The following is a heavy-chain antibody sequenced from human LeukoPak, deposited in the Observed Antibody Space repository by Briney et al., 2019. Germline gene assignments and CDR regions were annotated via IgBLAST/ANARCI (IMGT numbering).Heavy chain of an antibody. CDR1: GFTFNNAW. V-gene: IGHV3-15*01. D-gene: IGHD2-15*01. Sequence: PGGSLRLSCAASGFTFNNAWMSWVRQAPGKGLEWVGRIKSKTDGGTTDYAAPVKGRFTISRDDSKNSLFLQMNSLKTEDTAEYYCTRGAYCSGGRCPGPFDIWGQGTTVTVSS. CDR2: IKSKTDGGTT. CDR3: TRGAYCSGGRCPGPFDI. J-gene: IGHJ3*02.